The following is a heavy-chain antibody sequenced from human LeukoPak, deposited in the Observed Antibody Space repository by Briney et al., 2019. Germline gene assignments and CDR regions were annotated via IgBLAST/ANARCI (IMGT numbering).Heavy chain of an antibody. D-gene: IGHD3-10*01. J-gene: IGHJ3*02. CDR1: GFTFSNYW. CDR2: IEQYGSEK. Sequence: PGGSLRLSCAASGFTFSNYWMSWVRQAPGKGLEWVANIEQYGSEKYYVDSVKGRFTISRDNAKNSLYLQMNSLRAEDTAVYYCARGDYFGSGTSFIDAFDIWGQGTMVTVS. V-gene: IGHV3-7*01. CDR3: ARGDYFGSGTSFIDAFDI.